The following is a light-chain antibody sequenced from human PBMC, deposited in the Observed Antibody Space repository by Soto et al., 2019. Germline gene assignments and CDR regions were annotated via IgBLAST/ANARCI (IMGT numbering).Light chain of an antibody. V-gene: IGLV2-23*02. CDR3: CSYAGDYYV. J-gene: IGLJ1*01. Sequence: QSALTQPASVSGSPGQSSTISCTGTSSDVGNYNLVSWYQQHPGKSPKLMIYDVSKRPSGVSNRFSGSKSGKTASLTISGLQADDEADYYCCSYAGDYYVFGTGTKLTVL. CDR1: SSDVGNYNL. CDR2: DVS.